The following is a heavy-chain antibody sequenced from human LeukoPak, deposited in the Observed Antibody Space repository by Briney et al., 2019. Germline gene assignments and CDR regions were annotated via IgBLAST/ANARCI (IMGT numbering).Heavy chain of an antibody. D-gene: IGHD2-8*02. CDR1: GFTFSSYG. Sequence: GGSLRLSCSASGFTFSSYGMQWLRQAPGKGWVGVAVIWYDGSNNYYAVSVKGRFTIYRDNTTNTLYLKMKSLRAEDTAVYYCARDSVLASGMDVWGQGATVTVSS. CDR3: ARDSVLASGMDV. J-gene: IGHJ6*01. CDR2: IWYDGSNN. V-gene: IGHV3-33*01.